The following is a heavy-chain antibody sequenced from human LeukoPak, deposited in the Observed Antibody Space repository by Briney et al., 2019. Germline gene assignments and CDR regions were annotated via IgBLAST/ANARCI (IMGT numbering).Heavy chain of an antibody. CDR1: VGTFSSYA. CDR2: IIPILGIA. CDR3: ARARAGYSSGWYPER. D-gene: IGHD6-19*01. V-gene: IGHV1-69*04. J-gene: IGHJ4*02. Sequence: SVKVSRKASVGTFSSYAISWVRQAPGQGLEWMGRIIPILGIANYAQKFQGRVTMTRDTSISTAYMELSRLRSDDTAVYYCARARAGYSSGWYPERWGQGTLVTVSS.